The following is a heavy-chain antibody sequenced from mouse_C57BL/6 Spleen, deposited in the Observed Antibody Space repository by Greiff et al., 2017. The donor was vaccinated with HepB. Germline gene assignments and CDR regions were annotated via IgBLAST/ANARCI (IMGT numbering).Heavy chain of an antibody. J-gene: IGHJ2*01. CDR3: ASLGYYGSSYFDY. CDR1: GYSFTGYY. CDR2: INPSTGGT. D-gene: IGHD1-1*01. Sequence: SGPELVKPGASVKISCKASGYSFTGYYMNWVKQSPEKSLEWIGEINPSTGGTTYNQKFKAKATLTVDKSSSTAYMQLKSLTSEDSAVYYCASLGYYGSSYFDYWGQGTTLTISS. V-gene: IGHV1-42*01.